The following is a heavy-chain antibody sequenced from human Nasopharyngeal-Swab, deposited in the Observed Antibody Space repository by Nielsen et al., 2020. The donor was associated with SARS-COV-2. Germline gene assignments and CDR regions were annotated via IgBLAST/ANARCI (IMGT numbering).Heavy chain of an antibody. CDR1: GFTFSSYS. D-gene: IGHD2-2*01. V-gene: IGHV3-21*01. CDR2: ISSSSSYI. J-gene: IGHJ4*02. CDR3: ARGGVVPAAQYDY. Sequence: GESLKISCAASGFTFSSYSMNWVRQAPGKGLELVSSISSSSSYIYYADSVKGRFTISRDNAKNSLYLQMNSLRAEDTAVYYCARGGVVPAAQYDYWGQGTLVTVSS.